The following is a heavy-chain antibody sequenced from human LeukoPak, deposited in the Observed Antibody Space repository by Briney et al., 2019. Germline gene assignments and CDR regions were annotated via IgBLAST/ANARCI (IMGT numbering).Heavy chain of an antibody. CDR1: GGTFSSYA. V-gene: IGHV1-69*04. Sequence: SVKVSCKASGGTFSSYAISWVRQAPGQGLEWMGRIIPILGVANYAQKFQGRVTITADKSTSTAYMELSSLRSEDTAVYYCARDAGSYFHYWGQGTLVTVSS. J-gene: IGHJ4*02. CDR3: ARDAGSYFHY. CDR2: IIPILGVA. D-gene: IGHD1-26*01.